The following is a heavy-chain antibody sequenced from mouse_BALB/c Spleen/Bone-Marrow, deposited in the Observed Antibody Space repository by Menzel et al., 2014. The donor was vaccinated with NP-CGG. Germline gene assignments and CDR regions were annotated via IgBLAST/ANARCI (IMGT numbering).Heavy chain of an antibody. CDR1: GYAFSSSW. CDR3: ARDYYGSSFDY. CDR2: IYPGDGDT. J-gene: IGHJ2*01. Sequence: LVESGPELVKPWASVKISCKASGYAFSSSWMNWVKQRPGQGLEWIGRIYPGDGDTNYNGKFKGKATLTADKSSSTAYMQFSSLTSVDSAVYFCARDYYGSSFDYWGQGTTLTVSS. V-gene: IGHV1-82*01. D-gene: IGHD1-1*01.